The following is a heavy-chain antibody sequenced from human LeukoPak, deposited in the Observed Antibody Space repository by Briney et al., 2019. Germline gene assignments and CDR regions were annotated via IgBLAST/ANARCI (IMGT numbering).Heavy chain of an antibody. CDR3: ARPGGGTTVTNFGPKVYYFDY. CDR1: GGTFSSYA. Sequence: SVKVSCKASGGTFSSYAISWVRQAPGQGLEWMGGIIPIFGTANYAQKFQGRVTITADKSTSTAYMELSSLRSEDTAVYYCARPGGGTTVTNFGPKVYYFDYWGQGTLVTVSS. CDR2: IIPIFGTA. J-gene: IGHJ4*02. V-gene: IGHV1-69*06. D-gene: IGHD4-17*01.